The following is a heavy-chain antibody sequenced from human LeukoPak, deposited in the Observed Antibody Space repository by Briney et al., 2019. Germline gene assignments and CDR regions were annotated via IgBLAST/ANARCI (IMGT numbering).Heavy chain of an antibody. Sequence: SETLSLTCIVSGCSISSGGYHWSWIRQHPGKGLEWIGYIYYSGSTSYNPSLKSRVTISVDTSKNQFSLNLSSVTAADTAVYYCARAYCISTSCYAGDYALDVWGQGTTVTVSS. J-gene: IGHJ6*02. CDR3: ARAYCISTSCYAGDYALDV. CDR2: IYYSGST. CDR1: GCSISSGGYH. D-gene: IGHD2-2*01. V-gene: IGHV4-31*03.